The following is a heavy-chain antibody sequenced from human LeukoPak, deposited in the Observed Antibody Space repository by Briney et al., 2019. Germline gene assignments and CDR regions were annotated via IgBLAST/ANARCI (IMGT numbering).Heavy chain of an antibody. D-gene: IGHD4-23*01. CDR3: ARESGMTMVVTDAFDI. CDR2: IYYSGST. J-gene: IGHJ3*02. CDR1: GGSISSYY. Sequence: SETLSLTCTVSGGSISSYYWSWIRQPPGKGLEWIGHIYYSGSTNYNPSLKSRVTISVDTSKNQFSLKLSSVTAADTAVYYCARESGMTMVVTDAFDIWGQGTMVTLSS. V-gene: IGHV4-59*01.